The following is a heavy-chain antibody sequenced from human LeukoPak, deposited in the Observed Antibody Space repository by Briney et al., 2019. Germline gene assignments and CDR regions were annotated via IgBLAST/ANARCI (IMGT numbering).Heavy chain of an antibody. V-gene: IGHV4-34*01. Sequence: SETLSLTCAVYGGSFSGYYWSWIRQPPGKGLEWIGEINHSGGTNYNPSLKSRVTISVDTSKNQFSLKLSSVTAADTAVYYCARGNIVVVPAAILYYFDYWGQGTLVTVSS. D-gene: IGHD2-2*01. CDR2: INHSGGT. CDR3: ARGNIVVVPAAILYYFDY. CDR1: GGSFSGYY. J-gene: IGHJ4*02.